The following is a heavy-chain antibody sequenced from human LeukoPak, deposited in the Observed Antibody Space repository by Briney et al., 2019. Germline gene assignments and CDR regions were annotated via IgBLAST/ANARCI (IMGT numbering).Heavy chain of an antibody. CDR1: GFTFSSYS. Sequence: GGSLRLSCAASGFTFSSYSMNWVRQAPGKGLEWVSYISSSGSTIYYADSVKGRFTISRDNAKNSLYLQMNSLRAEDTAVYYCARSGPYYYGSGSYYRGLDYWGQGTLVTVSS. V-gene: IGHV3-48*04. J-gene: IGHJ4*02. CDR2: ISSSGSTI. CDR3: ARSGPYYYGSGSYYRGLDY. D-gene: IGHD3-10*01.